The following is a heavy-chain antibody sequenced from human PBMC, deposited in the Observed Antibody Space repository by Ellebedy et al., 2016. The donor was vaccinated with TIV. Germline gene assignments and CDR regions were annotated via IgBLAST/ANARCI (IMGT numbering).Heavy chain of an antibody. J-gene: IGHJ4*02. CDR3: ARDEGYYDSSGPDY. D-gene: IGHD3-22*01. Sequence: GESLKISXAASGFSFSDHYMNWIRQAPGKGPEWLSYISGSSHDTNYADSVKGRFTISRDNAKNSLYLQMNSLRAEDTAVYYCARDEGYYDSSGPDYWGQGTLVTVSS. V-gene: IGHV3-11*06. CDR1: GFSFSDHY. CDR2: ISGSSHDT.